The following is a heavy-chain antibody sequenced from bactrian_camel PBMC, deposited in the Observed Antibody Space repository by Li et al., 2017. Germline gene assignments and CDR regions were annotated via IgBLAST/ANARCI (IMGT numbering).Heavy chain of an antibody. V-gene: IGHV3S53*01. Sequence: QVQLVESGGGSVEAGGSLILSCVYSIKFYSKYCMAWYRQAPGKAREGVATIASDGRTTYADSVKGRFTISKDNAKNTLWLQMNSLKPGDTAMYYCAAGGLFVYCQVGARETDFGYWGQGTQVTVS. J-gene: IGHJ6*01. CDR3: AAGGLFVYCQVGARETDFGY. D-gene: IGHD1*01. CDR1: IKFYSKYC. CDR2: IASDGRT.